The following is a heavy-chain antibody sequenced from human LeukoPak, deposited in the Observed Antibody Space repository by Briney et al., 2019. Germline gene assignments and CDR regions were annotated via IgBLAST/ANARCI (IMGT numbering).Heavy chain of an antibody. D-gene: IGHD2-2*01. CDR2: IYYSGST. Sequence: SETLSLTCTVSGGSISSYYWSWIRQPPGKGLEWIGYIYYSGSTNYNPSLKGRVTISVDTSKNQFSLKLSSVTAADTAVYYCARDCSSTSCSFDYWGQGTLVTVSS. CDR1: GGSISSYY. J-gene: IGHJ4*02. CDR3: ARDCSSTSCSFDY. V-gene: IGHV4-59*01.